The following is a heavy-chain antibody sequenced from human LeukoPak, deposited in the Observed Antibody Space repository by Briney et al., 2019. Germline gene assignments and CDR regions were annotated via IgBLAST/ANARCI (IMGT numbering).Heavy chain of an antibody. CDR1: GGSISSSNYY. Sequence: PSETLSLTCTVSGGSISSSNYYWGWIRQPPGKGLEWIGSVYYSGSTYYNPSLKSRDTISLDTSKSQFSLRLSSVTAADTAVYYCARDIAIKWFYSWGQGTLVTVSS. CDR3: ARDIAIKWFYS. D-gene: IGHD2-15*01. CDR2: VYYSGST. V-gene: IGHV4-39*07. J-gene: IGHJ5*01.